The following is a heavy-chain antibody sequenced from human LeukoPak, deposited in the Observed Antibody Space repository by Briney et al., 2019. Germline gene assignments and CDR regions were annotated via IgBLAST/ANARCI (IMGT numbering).Heavy chain of an antibody. V-gene: IGHV3-74*01. J-gene: IGHJ4*02. CDR2: INSNGSST. Sequence: GGSLRLSCAASGFTFSNYWMHWVRQAPGKGLVWVSRINSNGSSTNYADSVKGRFTISRDNAKNSLFLQMNSLRVEDTATYYCAGEPRQLAYWGQGTLVTVSS. CDR1: GFTFSNYW. D-gene: IGHD6-6*01. CDR3: AGEPRQLAY.